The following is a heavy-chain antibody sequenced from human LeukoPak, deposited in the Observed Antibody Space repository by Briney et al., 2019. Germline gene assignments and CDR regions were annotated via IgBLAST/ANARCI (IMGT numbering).Heavy chain of an antibody. Sequence: ASVKVSCKASAYTFSSYSMHWVRQAPGQGLEWMGIINPSGGSTSYAQKFQGRVTMTRDTSTSTVYMELSSLRSEDTAVYYCARDLTDFLDYWGQGTLVTVSS. CDR2: INPSGGST. V-gene: IGHV1-46*01. J-gene: IGHJ4*02. CDR1: AYTFSSYS. CDR3: ARDLTDFLDY.